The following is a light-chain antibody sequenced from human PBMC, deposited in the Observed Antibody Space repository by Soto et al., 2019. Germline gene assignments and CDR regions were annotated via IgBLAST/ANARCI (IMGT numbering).Light chain of an antibody. CDR1: QGIRTE. Sequence: AIQMTQSPSSLSASVGDRVTITCRASQGIRTELGWYQQTPGKAPKLLIYAASNLQSGVPSRFSGSGSGTDFTLTISSLQPEDFATYYCLQDYNYPWTFGQGTKLEIK. J-gene: IGKJ1*01. CDR3: LQDYNYPWT. CDR2: AAS. V-gene: IGKV1-6*01.